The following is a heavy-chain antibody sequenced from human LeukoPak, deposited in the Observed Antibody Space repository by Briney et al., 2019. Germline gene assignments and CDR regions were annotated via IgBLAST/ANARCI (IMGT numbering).Heavy chain of an antibody. D-gene: IGHD2-2*01. CDR1: GFTFSSYA. Sequence: GGSLRLSCAASGFTFSSYAMSWVRQAPGKGLEWVSAISGSGGSTYYADSVKDRFTISRDNSKNTLYLQMNSLRAEDTAVYYCAKGDIVVVPAAKEPDFDYWGQGTLVTVSS. CDR2: ISGSGGST. V-gene: IGHV3-23*01. J-gene: IGHJ4*02. CDR3: AKGDIVVVPAAKEPDFDY.